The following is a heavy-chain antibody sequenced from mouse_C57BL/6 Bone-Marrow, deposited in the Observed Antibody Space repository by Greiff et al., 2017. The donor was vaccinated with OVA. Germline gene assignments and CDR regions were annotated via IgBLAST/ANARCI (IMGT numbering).Heavy chain of an antibody. V-gene: IGHV5-9-1*02. J-gene: IGHJ2*01. Sequence: EVQLVESGEGLVKPGGSLKLSCAASGFTFSSYAMSWVRQTPEKRLEWVAYISSGGDYIYYADTVKGRFTISRDNARNTLYLQMSSLKSEDTAMYYCTRDRGNYYGSSYASYLDYWGQGTTLTVSS. CDR1: GFTFSSYA. D-gene: IGHD1-1*01. CDR2: ISSGGDYI. CDR3: TRDRGNYYGSSYASYLDY.